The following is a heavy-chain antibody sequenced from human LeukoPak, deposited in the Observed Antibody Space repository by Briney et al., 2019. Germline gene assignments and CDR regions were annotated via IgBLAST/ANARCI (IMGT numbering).Heavy chain of an antibody. Sequence: GGSLRLSCAASGFTFSDYYMSWIRQAPGKGLEWVSYISGVSTYTNYADSAKGRFAISRDNAKNSLYLQMNNLRAEDTAVYYCARDLLDYGADVVDFWGQGTLVTVSS. V-gene: IGHV3-11*05. CDR3: ARDLLDYGADVVDF. J-gene: IGHJ4*02. CDR2: ISGVSTYT. D-gene: IGHD4-17*01. CDR1: GFTFSDYY.